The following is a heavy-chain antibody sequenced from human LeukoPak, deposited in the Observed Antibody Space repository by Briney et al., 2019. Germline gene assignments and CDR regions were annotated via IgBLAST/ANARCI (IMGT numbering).Heavy chain of an antibody. CDR3: ARYCSGGSCYSGGGYYFDY. D-gene: IGHD2-15*01. CDR2: ISSSSSYI. V-gene: IGHV3-21*01. CDR1: GFTFSNYA. J-gene: IGHJ4*02. Sequence: GGSLRLSCAASGFTFSNYAMSWVRQAPGKGLEWVSSISSSSSYIYYADSVKGRFTISRDNAKNSLYLQMNSLRAEDTAVYYCARYCSGGSCYSGGGYYFDYWGQGTLVTVSS.